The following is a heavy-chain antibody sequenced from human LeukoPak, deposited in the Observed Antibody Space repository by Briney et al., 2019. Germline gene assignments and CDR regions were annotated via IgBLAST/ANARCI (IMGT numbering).Heavy chain of an antibody. D-gene: IGHD3-10*01. CDR1: GFTFSSYN. Sequence: GGSLRLSCAASGFTFSSYNMNWVRQAPGKGPGGVSSITSSSNYIYYAVSVKGRFTISRDNAKNSLYLQMNSLRAEDTTVYYCARDCWDYGSGSYCGIDYWGQGTLVTVSS. J-gene: IGHJ4*02. CDR3: ARDCWDYGSGSYCGIDY. CDR2: ITSSSNYI. V-gene: IGHV3-21*03.